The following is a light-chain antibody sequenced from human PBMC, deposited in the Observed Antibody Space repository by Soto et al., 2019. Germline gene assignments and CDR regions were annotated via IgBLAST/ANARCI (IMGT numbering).Light chain of an antibody. Sequence: QSALTQPPSASGSPGQSVTISCTGTSSDVGGYNYVSWYQQHPGKAPKLMIYEVSKRPSGVPDRFSDSKSGNTASLTVYGLQAEDEAHYYCSSYAGSNNLVFGGGTQLTVL. CDR2: EVS. CDR1: SSDVGGYNY. CDR3: SSYAGSNNLV. J-gene: IGLJ2*01. V-gene: IGLV2-8*01.